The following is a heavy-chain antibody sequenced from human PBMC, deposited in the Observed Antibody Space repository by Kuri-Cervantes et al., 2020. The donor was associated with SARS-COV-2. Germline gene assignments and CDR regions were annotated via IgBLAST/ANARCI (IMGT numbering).Heavy chain of an antibody. CDR1: GYSISSGYY. D-gene: IGHD3-10*01. Sequence: GSLRLSCTVSGYSISSGYYWGWIRQPPGKGLEWIGSIYHSGSTYYNPSLKSRVTISVDTSKNQFSLKLSSVTAADTAVYYCATHAREGPNRGVNDDAFDIWGQGTMVTVSS. CDR3: ATHAREGPNRGVNDDAFDI. V-gene: IGHV4-38-2*02. J-gene: IGHJ3*02. CDR2: IYHSGST.